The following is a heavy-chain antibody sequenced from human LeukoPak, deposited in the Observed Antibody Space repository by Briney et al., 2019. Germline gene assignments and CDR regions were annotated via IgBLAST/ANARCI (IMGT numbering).Heavy chain of an antibody. CDR3: AKDNYDILTGGEDV. J-gene: IGHJ6*04. V-gene: IGHV3-23*01. Sequence: GGSLRLSCAASGFTFSSYGMSWVRQAPGKGLEWVSAISGSGGSTYYADSVKGRFTISRDNSKNTLYLQMNSMRAEDTAVYYCAKDNYDILTGGEDVWGKGTTVTISS. CDR1: GFTFSSYG. CDR2: ISGSGGST. D-gene: IGHD3-9*01.